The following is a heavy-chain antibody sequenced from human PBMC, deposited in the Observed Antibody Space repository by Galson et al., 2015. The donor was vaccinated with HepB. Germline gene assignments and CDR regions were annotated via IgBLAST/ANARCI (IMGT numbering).Heavy chain of an antibody. CDR3: AKDKGGYCSGGSCRADAFDI. J-gene: IGHJ3*02. CDR1: GFTFSSYG. D-gene: IGHD2-15*01. CDR2: IRYDGSNK. Sequence: SLRLSCAASGFTFSSYGMHWVRQAPGKGLEWVAFIRYDGSNKYYADSVKGRFTISRDNSKNTLYLQMNSLRAEDTAVYYCAKDKGGYCSGGSCRADAFDIWGQGTMVTVSS. V-gene: IGHV3-30*02.